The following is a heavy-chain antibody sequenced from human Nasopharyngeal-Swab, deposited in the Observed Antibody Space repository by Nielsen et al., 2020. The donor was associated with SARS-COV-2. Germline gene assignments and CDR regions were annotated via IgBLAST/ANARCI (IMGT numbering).Heavy chain of an antibody. CDR2: LSTDGRST. D-gene: IGHD1-26*01. V-gene: IGHV3-74*01. J-gene: IGHJ3*02. CDR1: GFTVSTYW. Sequence: GESLKISCAASGFTVSTYWMHWVRQAPGKGPVWIARLSTDGRSTDYADSVKGRFTISRDDAKNTLYVQMNSLRVEDTAVYYCIRNSYGGSYGAFDIWGQGTMVTVSS. CDR3: IRNSYGGSYGAFDI.